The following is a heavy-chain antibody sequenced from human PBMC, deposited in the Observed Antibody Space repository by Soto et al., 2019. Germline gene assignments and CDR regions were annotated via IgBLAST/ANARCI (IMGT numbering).Heavy chain of an antibody. CDR2: ISYDGRKE. CDR3: ARGCSSNDCYTNYYYYYAMDV. J-gene: IGHJ6*02. Sequence: GGSLRLSXAASGFTFSSFAMHWARQAPGKGLEWVAVISYDGRKEYYADSVKGRFSISRDNSNNTVYLQMNSLRPEDTAVYYCARGCSSNDCYTNYYYYYAMDVWGQGTTVTVSS. CDR1: GFTFSSFA. V-gene: IGHV3-30*04. D-gene: IGHD2-2*02.